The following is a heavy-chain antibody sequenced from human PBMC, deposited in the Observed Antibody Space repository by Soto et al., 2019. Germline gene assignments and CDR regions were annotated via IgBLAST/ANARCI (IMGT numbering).Heavy chain of an antibody. D-gene: IGHD3-10*01. J-gene: IGHJ6*02. CDR2: IDNNGGI. CDR3: VRQGFGPLNGLVDV. CDR1: GGSISSGPYS. Sequence: PSETLSLTCTVSGGSISSGPYSWGWIRQPPGEGLEWIGYIDNNGGISYNPSLRSRITITISIDTSTKQVSLRLSSVTAADTAVYYCVRQGFGPLNGLVDVRGQGTTVTVSS. V-gene: IGHV4-61*05.